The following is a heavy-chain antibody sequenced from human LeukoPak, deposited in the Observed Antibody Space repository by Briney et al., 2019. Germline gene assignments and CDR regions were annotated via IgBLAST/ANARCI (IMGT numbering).Heavy chain of an antibody. D-gene: IGHD6-19*01. J-gene: IGHJ4*02. CDR1: GGSISSSSYF. Sequence: PSETLSLTCTVSGGSISSSSYFWGWIRQPPGKGLEWIGNTYSRRGTTYYNPSLKSRVTISIDTSKNQFSLKLSSVTAADTAVYFCARTTVAVPNPIDCWGQGTLVTVSS. CDR2: TYSRRGTT. V-gene: IGHV4-39*01. CDR3: ARTTVAVPNPIDC.